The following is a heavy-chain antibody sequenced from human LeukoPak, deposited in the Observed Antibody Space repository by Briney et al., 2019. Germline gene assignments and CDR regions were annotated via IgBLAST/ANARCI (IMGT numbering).Heavy chain of an antibody. Sequence: GGSLRLSCAASGFTVSSNYMSWVRQAPGKGLEWVSVIYSGGSTYYADSVKGRFTISRDNSKSTLYIQMNSLRAEDTAVYYCAREVFPAYSGSGLTVDYWGQGTLVTVSS. CDR3: AREVFPAYSGSGLTVDY. J-gene: IGHJ4*02. CDR1: GFTVSSNY. D-gene: IGHD3-10*01. V-gene: IGHV3-53*01. CDR2: IYSGGST.